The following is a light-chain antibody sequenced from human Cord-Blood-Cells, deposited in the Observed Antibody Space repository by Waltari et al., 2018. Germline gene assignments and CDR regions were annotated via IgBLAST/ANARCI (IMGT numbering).Light chain of an antibody. V-gene: IGKV3-20*01. CDR3: KQDGNSPRT. J-gene: IGKJ1*01. CDR1: QSVRSSY. Sequence: EIALTQSPGPLSLSPGERATLSCRASQSVRSSYLAWYQQKPGQAPRLLIYGASSRATGMPDRFSGSGSGTDFTLNISRLEPEDFAVYYCKQDGNSPRTFGQGTKVE. CDR2: GAS.